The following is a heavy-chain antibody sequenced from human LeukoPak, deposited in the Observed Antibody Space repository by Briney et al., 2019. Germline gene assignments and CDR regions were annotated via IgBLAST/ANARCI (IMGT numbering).Heavy chain of an antibody. CDR1: GGSFSGYY. J-gene: IGHJ4*02. D-gene: IGHD2-15*01. CDR2: INHSGST. V-gene: IGHV4-34*01. CDR3: ARRSLRASGGSCHFDY. Sequence: SETLSLTCAVYGGSFSGYYWSWIRQPPGKGLEWIGEINHSGSTNYNPSLKSRVTISVDTSKNQFSLKLSSVTAADTAVYYCARRSLRASGGSCHFDYWGQGTLVTVSS.